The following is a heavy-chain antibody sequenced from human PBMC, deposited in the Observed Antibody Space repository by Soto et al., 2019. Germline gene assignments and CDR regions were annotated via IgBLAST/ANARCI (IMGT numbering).Heavy chain of an antibody. CDR3: ARDRYFYGSGSYYKEYYYYYGMDV. V-gene: IGHV1-3*01. J-gene: IGHJ6*02. CDR1: GYTFTSYA. CDR2: INAGNGNT. Sequence: ASVKVSCKASGYTFTSYAMHWVRQAPGQRLEWMGWINAGNGNTKYSQKLQGRVTMTTDTSTSTAYMELRILRSDDTALYYCARDRYFYGSGSYYKEYYYYYGMDVWGQGTTVTVSS. D-gene: IGHD3-10*01.